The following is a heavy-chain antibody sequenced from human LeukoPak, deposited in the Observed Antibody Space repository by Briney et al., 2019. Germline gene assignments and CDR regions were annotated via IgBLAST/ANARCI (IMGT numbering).Heavy chain of an antibody. CDR1: GFTFEDYV. J-gene: IGHJ5*02. D-gene: IGHD6-19*01. CDR3: ARPIAVAENWFDP. CDR2: ISWNSGSI. V-gene: IGHV3-9*01. Sequence: GGSLRLSCAASGFTFEDYVMHWVRQAPGKGLEWVSGISWNSGSIGYADSVKGRFTISRDNAKNSLYLQMNSLRAEDTAVYYCARPIAVAENWFDPWGQGTLVTVSS.